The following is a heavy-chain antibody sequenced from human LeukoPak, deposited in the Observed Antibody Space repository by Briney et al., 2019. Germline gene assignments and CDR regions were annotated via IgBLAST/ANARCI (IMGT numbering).Heavy chain of an antibody. V-gene: IGHV1-8*01. CDR1: GYTFTSYD. CDR3: ARGTVGPLWFGGY. J-gene: IGHJ4*02. D-gene: IGHD3-10*01. Sequence: GGSAKDSCKASGYTFTSYDINWVREATGQGLEWMGCISLISGNTCYAQKLQGTDTLTRNTSISTAYMELSSQRSEDTAVYYCARGTVGPLWFGGYWGQGTLVTVSS. CDR2: ISLISGNT.